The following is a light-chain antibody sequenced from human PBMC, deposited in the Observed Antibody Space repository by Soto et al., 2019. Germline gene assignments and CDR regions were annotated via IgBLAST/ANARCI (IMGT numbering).Light chain of an antibody. J-gene: IGLJ1*01. V-gene: IGLV1-40*01. CDR1: SSNIGAGYD. CDR3: QSYDNSLSGPV. CDR2: GDT. Sequence: QSVLTRPPSVSGAPGQRVTISCTGSSSNIGAGYDAHWYQQLPGKVPKLLIYGDTNRPSGVPDRFSGSKSGTSASLAITGLQPEDEADYYCQSYDNSLSGPVFGPGTKVTVL.